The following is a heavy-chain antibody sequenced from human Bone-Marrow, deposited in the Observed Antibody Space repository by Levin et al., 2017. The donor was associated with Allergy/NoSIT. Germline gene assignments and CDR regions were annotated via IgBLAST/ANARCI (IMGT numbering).Heavy chain of an antibody. CDR3: ARQDYVWGRDY. J-gene: IGHJ4*02. CDR1: GFTVSNNY. D-gene: IGHD3-16*01. Sequence: PGESLKISCAASGFTVSNNYMTWVRQAPGKGLEWVSLIYSGGDTYYADSVKGRFTISRDNSKNTVFLQMNSLRVEDTAVYYCARQDYVWGRDYWGQGTLVTVSS. CDR2: IYSGGDT. V-gene: IGHV3-66*04.